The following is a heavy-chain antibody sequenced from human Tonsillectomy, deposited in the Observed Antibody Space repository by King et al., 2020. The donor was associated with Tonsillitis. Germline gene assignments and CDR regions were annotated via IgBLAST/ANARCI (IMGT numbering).Heavy chain of an antibody. D-gene: IGHD4/OR15-4a*01. CDR2: ITYDGSNK. J-gene: IGHJ4*02. CDR1: GFTFSSYD. V-gene: IGHV3-33*05. Sequence: VQLVESGGGVVQPGRSLRLSCAASGFTFSSYDMYWVRQVPGKGLEWVAVITYDGSNKYYADSVKGRFTISRDNSKNTLYLQMNSLRAEDTAVYYCARDRDDYIFAYWGQGPRVPVS. CDR3: ARDRDDYIFAY.